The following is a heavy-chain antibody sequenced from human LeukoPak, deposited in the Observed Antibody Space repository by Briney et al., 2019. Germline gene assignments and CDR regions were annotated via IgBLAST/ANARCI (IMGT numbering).Heavy chain of an antibody. Sequence: GGSLRLSCAASGFSFSSYWTSWVREAPGEGLEWVANIKQDGSEKFYVDSVEGRFTISRDNAKNSLYLHMNSVRGEDTGVYYCARDSTPLVLAYYGMDVWGQGTTVTVSS. D-gene: IGHD3-3*02. CDR1: GFSFSSYW. CDR2: IKQDGSEK. V-gene: IGHV3-7*05. CDR3: ARDSTPLVLAYYGMDV. J-gene: IGHJ6*02.